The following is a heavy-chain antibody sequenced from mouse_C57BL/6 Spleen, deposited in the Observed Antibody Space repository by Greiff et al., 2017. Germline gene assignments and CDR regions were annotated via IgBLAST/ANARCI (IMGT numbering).Heavy chain of an antibody. V-gene: IGHV1-52*01. CDR2: IDPSDSET. D-gene: IGHD3-2*02. J-gene: IGHJ3*01. Sequence: VKLQQPGAELVRPGSSVKLSCKASGYTFTSYWMHWVKQRPIQGLEWIGNIDPSDSETHYNQKFKDKATLTVDKSSSTAYMQLSSLTSEDSAVYYCASVYSSGYAPFAYWGQGTLVTVSA. CDR3: ASVYSSGYAPFAY. CDR1: GYTFTSYW.